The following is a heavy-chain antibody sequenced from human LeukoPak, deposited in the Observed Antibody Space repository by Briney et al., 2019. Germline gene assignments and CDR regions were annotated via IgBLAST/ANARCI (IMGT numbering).Heavy chain of an antibody. V-gene: IGHV1-2*06. CDR1: GYTFTNSY. CDR3: PRSARHCNNGVCFTDYYIDL. Sequence: ASVRVSCKASGYTFTNSYIHWVRQAPGQGLEWMGRINPNSGDPNYPQKFQGRVTMTRDRSISTAYMEMSSLTSDDTAVYYCPRSARHCNNGVCFTDYYIDLWGKGTTVIVSS. J-gene: IGHJ6*03. CDR2: INPNSGDP. D-gene: IGHD2-8*01.